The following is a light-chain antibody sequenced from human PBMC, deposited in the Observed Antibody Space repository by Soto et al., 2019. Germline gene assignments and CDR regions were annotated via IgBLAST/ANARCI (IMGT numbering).Light chain of an antibody. J-gene: IGKJ1*01. CDR3: QQYNNWPLT. CDR2: GAS. CDR1: QSVSSN. V-gene: IGKV3-15*01. Sequence: EIVMTQSPATLSVSPGERVTLSCRASQSVSSNLAWYQQKPGQATRLLIYGASTRATGIPARFSGSWSGTEFTLTISSLQSEDFAVYYCQQYNNWPLTFGQGTKVEIK.